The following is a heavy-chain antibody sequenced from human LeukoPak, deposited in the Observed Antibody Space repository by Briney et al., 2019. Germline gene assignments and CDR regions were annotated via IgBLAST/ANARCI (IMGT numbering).Heavy chain of an antibody. CDR2: VSLWGST. D-gene: IGHD5-18*01. Sequence: PSETLPLTCAASGGPIISSNYWSWVRQSPGMGLEWIGQVSLWGSTSYNPSLSRRVTISTDKSKNQFSLTLSFVTAADTAVYYCARHRGYHFDFWGQGALVTVSS. CDR1: GGPIISSNY. J-gene: IGHJ4*02. V-gene: IGHV4-4*02. CDR3: ARHRGYHFDF.